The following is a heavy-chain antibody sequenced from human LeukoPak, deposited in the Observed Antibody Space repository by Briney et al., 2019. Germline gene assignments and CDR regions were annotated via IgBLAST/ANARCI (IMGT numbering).Heavy chain of an antibody. CDR1: GGSIRSSNYY. CDR2: IYYSGST. Sequence: SETLSLTCTVSGGSIRSSNYYWGWIRQPPGKGLEWIGNIYYSGSTYYNPSLKSRVTISVDTSKNHFSLKLYSVTAPETAVYYCARLSGPLGFCSGGTCYSDWYFDLWGRGTLDTVSS. J-gene: IGHJ2*01. CDR3: ARLSGPLGFCSGGTCYSDWYFDL. V-gene: IGHV4-39*02. D-gene: IGHD2-15*01.